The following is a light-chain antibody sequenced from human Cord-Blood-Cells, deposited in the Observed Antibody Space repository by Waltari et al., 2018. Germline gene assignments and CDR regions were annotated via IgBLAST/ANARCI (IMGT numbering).Light chain of an antibody. J-gene: IGKJ2*01. CDR1: QSRVHSDVNTY. CDR2: KIS. V-gene: IGKV2-24*01. CDR3: IQATQFPYT. Sequence: DIVMTQTTLSSPVTLGPPAAISCRASQSRVHSDVNTYLSWLQQRPGPPPRLLVYKISNRFSGVPDRFNGSGALTDFTLKISQVEAEDVGVDYCIQATQFPYTFGQGTKLGIK.